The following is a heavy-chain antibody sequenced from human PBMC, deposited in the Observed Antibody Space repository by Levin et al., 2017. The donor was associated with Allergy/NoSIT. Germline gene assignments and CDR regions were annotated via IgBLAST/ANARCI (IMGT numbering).Heavy chain of an antibody. V-gene: IGHV4-34*01. CDR2: INHSGST. D-gene: IGHD6-13*01. Sequence: SETLSLTCAVYGGSFSGYYWSWIRQPPGKGLEWIGEINHSGSTNYNPSLKSRVTISVDTSKNQFSLKLSSVTAADTAVYYCARGMAKQQLVFDYWGQGTLVTVSS. CDR3: ARGMAKQQLVFDY. CDR1: GGSFSGYY. J-gene: IGHJ4*02.